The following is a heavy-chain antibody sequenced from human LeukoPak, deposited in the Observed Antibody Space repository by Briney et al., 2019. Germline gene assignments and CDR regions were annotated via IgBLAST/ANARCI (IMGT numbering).Heavy chain of an antibody. CDR1: GGSISSGGYY. V-gene: IGHV4-39*07. Sequence: SETLSLTCTVSGGSISSGGYYWSWIRQPPGKGLEWIGSIYYSGSTYYNPSLKSRVTISVDTSKNQFSLKLSSVTAADTAVYYCARRDGYCSSTSCLNWFDPWGQGTLVTVSS. CDR3: ARRDGYCSSTSCLNWFDP. D-gene: IGHD2-2*01. CDR2: IYYSGST. J-gene: IGHJ5*02.